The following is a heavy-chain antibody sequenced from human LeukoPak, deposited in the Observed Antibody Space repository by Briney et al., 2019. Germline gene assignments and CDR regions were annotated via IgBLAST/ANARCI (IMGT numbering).Heavy chain of an antibody. CDR1: GFTFSSYS. CDR2: ISSSSYI. J-gene: IGHJ6*03. D-gene: IGHD5-12*01. Sequence: GGSLRLSCAASGFTFSSYSMNWVRQAPGKGLEWVSSISSSSYIYYADSVKGRFTISRDNAKNSLYLQMNSLRAEDTAVYYCARGGFMSGYGRRGPYYYYYMDVWGKGTTVTVSS. CDR3: ARGGFMSGYGRRGPYYYYYMDV. V-gene: IGHV3-21*04.